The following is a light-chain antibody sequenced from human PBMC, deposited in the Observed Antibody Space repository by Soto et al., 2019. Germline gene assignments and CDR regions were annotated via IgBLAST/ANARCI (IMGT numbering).Light chain of an antibody. CDR3: QQYYSAPPT. J-gene: IGKJ1*01. CDR2: WAS. CDR1: QSVLYNSKNKNS. Sequence: DIVMTQSPDSLAVSLGERATINCKSSQSVLYNSKNKNSLAWYQQKPGQPPKLLIYWASTRNPGVPDRFSGIGSGTAFTLTIRSLQAEDAAVYYCQQYYSAPPTFGQGTKGEIK. V-gene: IGKV4-1*01.